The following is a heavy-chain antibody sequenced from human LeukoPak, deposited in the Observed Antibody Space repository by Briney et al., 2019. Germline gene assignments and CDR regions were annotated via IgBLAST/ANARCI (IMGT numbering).Heavy chain of an antibody. CDR2: IYSGGST. Sequence: PGGSLRLSCAASGFTVSSNYMSWVRQAPGKGLEWVSVIYSGGSTYYADSVKGRFTISRDNSKNTLYLQMNSLRAEDTAVYYCARASSYSSGWSHLPYWGQGTLVTVSS. D-gene: IGHD6-19*01. J-gene: IGHJ4*02. CDR1: GFTVSSNY. CDR3: ARASSYSSGWSHLPY. V-gene: IGHV3-53*05.